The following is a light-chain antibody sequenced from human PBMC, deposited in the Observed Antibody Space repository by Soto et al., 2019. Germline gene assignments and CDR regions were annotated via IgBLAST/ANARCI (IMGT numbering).Light chain of an antibody. J-gene: IGKJ1*01. V-gene: IGKV3-15*01. CDR1: QSISSN. CDR2: GAS. CDR3: QQYNNWPGT. Sequence: EMVTTQSTATLSVSPGERATLSCRASQSISSNLAWYQQKPGQAPRLLIYGASTRATGIPARFSGSGSGTEFTLTISSLQSEDFAVYYCQQYNNWPGTFGQGTKVEIK.